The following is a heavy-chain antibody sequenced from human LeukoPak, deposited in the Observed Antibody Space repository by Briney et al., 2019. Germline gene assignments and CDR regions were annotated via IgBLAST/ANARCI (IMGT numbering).Heavy chain of an antibody. CDR3: AHTLTMVRGVPFDY. Sequence: SGPTLVNPTQTLTLTCTFSGFSLSTSGVGVGWIRQPPGKALEWLALIYWNDDKRYSPSLKSRLTITKDTSKNQVVLTMTNMDPVDTATYYCAHTLTMVRGVPFDYWGQGTLVTVSS. D-gene: IGHD3-10*01. CDR1: GFSLSTSGVG. J-gene: IGHJ4*02. V-gene: IGHV2-5*01. CDR2: IYWNDDK.